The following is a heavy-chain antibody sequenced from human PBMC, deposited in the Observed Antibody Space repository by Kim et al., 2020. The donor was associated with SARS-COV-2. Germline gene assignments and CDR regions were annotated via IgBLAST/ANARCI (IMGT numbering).Heavy chain of an antibody. V-gene: IGHV4-59*13. CDR1: GGSMSGYY. J-gene: IGHJ4*02. D-gene: IGHD2-2*01. Sequence: SETLSLTCSVSGGSMSGYYWSWMRQSPGKGLEWIGYISYIGKTNYNPSLKSRVTIQVDTSKTQFSLKLGSVTAADTAVYFCARGTPQYHALMMWTYFDSWGQGILVTVSS. CDR2: ISYIGKT. CDR3: ARGTPQYHALMMWTYFDS.